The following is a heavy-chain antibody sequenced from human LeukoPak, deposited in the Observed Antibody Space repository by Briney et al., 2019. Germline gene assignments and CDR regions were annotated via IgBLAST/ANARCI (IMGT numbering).Heavy chain of an antibody. J-gene: IGHJ5*01. D-gene: IGHD2-15*01. CDR3: ARGALDAATPFDS. Sequence: PGGSLRLSCAASGFTVSSNYMNWVRQAPGKGLEWVSSISSSSSYIYYADSLKGRFTISRDNAKKSVYLQMNSLRAEDTAVYYCARGALDAATPFDSWGQGTLVTVSS. CDR2: ISSSSSYI. V-gene: IGHV3-21*01. CDR1: GFTVSSNY.